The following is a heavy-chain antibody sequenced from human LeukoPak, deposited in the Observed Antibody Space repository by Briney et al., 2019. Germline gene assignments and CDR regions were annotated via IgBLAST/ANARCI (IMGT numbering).Heavy chain of an antibody. CDR2: LKQDGSEK. V-gene: IGHV3-7*01. CDR3: ARHGGYSYGYYYFYMDV. D-gene: IGHD5-18*01. Sequence: GGSLPLSFAAAGFTFSNYWMSWVRQAPGKGRGWGANLKQDGSEKYYVDSVKGRFTISRDNAKNSLFLQMHSLRAQDTAVYYCARHGGYSYGYYYFYMDVWGKGTTVTISS. J-gene: IGHJ6*03. CDR1: GFTFSNYW.